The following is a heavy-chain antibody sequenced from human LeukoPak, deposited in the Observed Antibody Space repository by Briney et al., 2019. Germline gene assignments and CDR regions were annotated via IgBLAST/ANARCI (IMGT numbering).Heavy chain of an antibody. CDR1: GGTFSSYA. CDR3: ARDWMATINTVLDY. J-gene: IGHJ4*02. D-gene: IGHD5-24*01. V-gene: IGHV1-69*04. Sequence: ASVKVSCKASGGTFSSYAISWVRQAPGQGLEWMGRIIPILGIANYAQKFQGRVTITADKSTSTAYMELSSLRSEDTAVYYCARDWMATINTVLDYWGQGTLVTVSS. CDR2: IIPILGIA.